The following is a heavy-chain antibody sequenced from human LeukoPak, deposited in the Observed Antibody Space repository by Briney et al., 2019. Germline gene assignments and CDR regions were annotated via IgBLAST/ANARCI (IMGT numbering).Heavy chain of an antibody. Sequence: SETLSLTRTVSGYSISSGYYWGWIRQPPGKGLEWIGSIYHSGSTYYNPSLKSRVTISVDTSKNQFSLNLRSVTAADTAVYYCARLPPRMWELLPGDYWGQGTLVTVSS. J-gene: IGHJ4*02. CDR3: ARLPPRMWELLPGDY. CDR2: IYHSGST. CDR1: GYSISSGYY. V-gene: IGHV4-38-2*02. D-gene: IGHD1-26*01.